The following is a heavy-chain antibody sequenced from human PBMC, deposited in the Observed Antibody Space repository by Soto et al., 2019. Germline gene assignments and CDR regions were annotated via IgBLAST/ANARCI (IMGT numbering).Heavy chain of an antibody. J-gene: IGHJ4*02. CDR1: GFTFSSYA. CDR3: AKDLGYDFWSGYYGPYYFDY. CDR2: ISGSGGST. D-gene: IGHD3-3*01. V-gene: IGHV3-23*01. Sequence: GVSLRLSCAASGFTFSSYAMSWVRQAPGKGLEWVSAISGSGGSTYYADSVKGRFTISRDNSKNTLYLQMNSLRAEDTAVYYCAKDLGYDFWSGYYGPYYFDYWGQGTLVTVSS.